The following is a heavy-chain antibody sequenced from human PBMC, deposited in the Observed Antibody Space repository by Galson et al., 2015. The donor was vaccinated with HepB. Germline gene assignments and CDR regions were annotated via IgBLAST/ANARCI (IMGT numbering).Heavy chain of an antibody. CDR3: ASGEEVAARPYYYGMDV. Sequence: SVKVSCKASGYTFTSYGISWVRQAPGQGLEWMGWISAYNGNTNYAQKLQGRVTMTTDTSTSTAYMELRSLRSDDTAVYYCASGEEVAARPYYYGMDVWGQASTVTVS. J-gene: IGHJ6*02. V-gene: IGHV1-18*04. D-gene: IGHD6-6*01. CDR2: ISAYNGNT. CDR1: GYTFTSYG.